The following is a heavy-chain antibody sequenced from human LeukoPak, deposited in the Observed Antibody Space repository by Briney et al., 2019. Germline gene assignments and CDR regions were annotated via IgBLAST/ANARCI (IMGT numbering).Heavy chain of an antibody. CDR3: ARVYGGNSTDY. D-gene: IGHD4-23*01. CDR1: GGSISSGGYY. Sequence: SQTLSLTCTVSGGSISSGGYYWSWIRQHPGKGLEWIGYIYYSGSTNYNPSLKSRVTITVDTSKNQFSLKLSSVTAADTAVYYCARVYGGNSTDYWGQGTLVTVSS. CDR2: IYYSGST. J-gene: IGHJ4*02. V-gene: IGHV4-61*08.